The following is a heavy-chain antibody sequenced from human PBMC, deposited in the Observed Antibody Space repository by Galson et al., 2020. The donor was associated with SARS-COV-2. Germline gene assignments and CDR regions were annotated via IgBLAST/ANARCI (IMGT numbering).Heavy chain of an antibody. CDR3: AKNGLGVRMLQGTLPDYYYAIDV. CDR2: ISDSGGST. D-gene: IGHD3-16*01. V-gene: IGHV3-23*01. Sequence: GGSLRLSCAASRFTFSSYAMSWVRQAPGKGLEWVSAISDSGGSTYYADSVKGRFTISRDNSKNTLYLQMNSLRAEDTAVYYCAKNGLGVRMLQGTLPDYYYAIDVWGQGTTVTVSS. CDR1: RFTFSSYA. J-gene: IGHJ6*02.